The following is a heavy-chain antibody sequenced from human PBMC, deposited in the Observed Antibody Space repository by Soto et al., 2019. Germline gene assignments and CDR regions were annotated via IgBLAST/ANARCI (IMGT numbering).Heavy chain of an antibody. V-gene: IGHV1-69*18. D-gene: IGHD6-6*01. Sequence: QVQLVQSGSEVRRPGSSVKVSCKASGGSFSNSAIAWVRQAPGQGLEWLGMIIPIFTTTNYAQKFKDRLTITADGSTSTAYMALSGLKSEDTAVYFCARPSGLLGQFSALVDYWGQGTLVTVSS. J-gene: IGHJ4*02. CDR2: IIPIFTTT. CDR3: ARPSGLLGQFSALVDY. CDR1: GGSFSNSA.